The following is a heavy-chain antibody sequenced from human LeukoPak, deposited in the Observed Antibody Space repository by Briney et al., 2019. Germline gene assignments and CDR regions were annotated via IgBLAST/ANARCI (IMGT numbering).Heavy chain of an antibody. CDR3: TRVSTTDDY. CDR1: GFAFSRYW. D-gene: IGHD2/OR15-2a*01. Sequence: GGSLRLSCAASGFAFSRYWMHWVRQAPGKGLVWVSRINSDGRSAVYADSVRGRFTISRDNAKNTLYLQMDGLRAEDTAVYYCTRVSTTDDYWGQGTLVTVSS. J-gene: IGHJ4*02. V-gene: IGHV3-74*01. CDR2: INSDGRSA.